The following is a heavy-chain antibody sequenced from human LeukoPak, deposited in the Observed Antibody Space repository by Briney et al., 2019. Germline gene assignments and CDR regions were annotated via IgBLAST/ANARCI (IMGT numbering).Heavy chain of an antibody. J-gene: IGHJ4*02. D-gene: IGHD2-2*02. Sequence: GGSLRLSCAASGFTSSSYPMHWVRQAPGKGLEYVSAISTDGGSTYYANSVKGRFTISRDNSKNTLYLQMGSLRAEDMAVYYCARDSREGQYQLLYKFDYWGRGTLVTVSS. CDR1: GFTSSSYP. CDR2: ISTDGGST. CDR3: ARDSREGQYQLLYKFDY. V-gene: IGHV3-64*01.